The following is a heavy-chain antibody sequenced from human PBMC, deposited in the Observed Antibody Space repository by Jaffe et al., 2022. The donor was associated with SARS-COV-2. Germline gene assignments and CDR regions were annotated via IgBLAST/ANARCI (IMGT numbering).Heavy chain of an antibody. CDR2: IYYSGST. D-gene: IGHD1-26*01. CDR1: GGSISSYY. CDR3: ARGGGSYSSFYYGMDV. J-gene: IGHJ6*02. V-gene: IGHV4-59*01. Sequence: QVQLQESGPGLVKPSETLSLTCTVSGGSISSYYWSWIRQPPGKGLEWIGYIYYSGSTNYNPSLKSRVTISVDTSKNQFSLKLSSVTAADTAVYYCARGGGSYSSFYYGMDVWGQGTTVTVSS.